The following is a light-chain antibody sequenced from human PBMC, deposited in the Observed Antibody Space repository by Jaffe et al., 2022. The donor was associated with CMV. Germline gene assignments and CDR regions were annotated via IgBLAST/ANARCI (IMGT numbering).Light chain of an antibody. CDR2: GAS. J-gene: IGKJ3*01. V-gene: IGKV3-20*01. CDR1: QSFSSNY. Sequence: EIVLTQSPGTLSLSPGERATLSCRASQSFSSNYLAWYQQKPGQAPRLLIYGASNRATGIPDRFSGSGSGADFTLTISRVEPEDFAVYYCQQYDYSFTFGPGTKVEIK. CDR3: QQYDYSFT.